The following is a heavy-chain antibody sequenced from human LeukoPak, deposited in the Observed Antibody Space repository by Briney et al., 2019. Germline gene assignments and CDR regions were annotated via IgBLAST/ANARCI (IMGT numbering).Heavy chain of an antibody. CDR3: ASPQFEYYYYGMDV. CDR2: IYYSGST. Sequence: SKTLSLTCTVSGGSVSSGSYYWGWIRQPPGKGLEWIGSIYYSGSTYYNPSLKSRVTISVDTSKNQFSLKLSSVTAADTAVYYCASPQFEYYYYGMDVWGQGTTVTVSS. J-gene: IGHJ6*02. V-gene: IGHV4-39*01. CDR1: GGSVSSGSYY. D-gene: IGHD3-9*01.